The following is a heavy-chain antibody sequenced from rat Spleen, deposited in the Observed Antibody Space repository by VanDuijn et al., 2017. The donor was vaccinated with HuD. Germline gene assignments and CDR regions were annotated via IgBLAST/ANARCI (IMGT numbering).Heavy chain of an antibody. CDR3: TRASYYGYKSYVMDA. D-gene: IGHD1-9*01. V-gene: IGHV5-7*01. CDR2: IIYDGSRT. J-gene: IGHJ4*01. CDR1: GFTFSDYS. Sequence: EVQLVESGGGLVQPGRSLKLSCAASGFTFSDYSMAWVRQAPKKGPEWVATIIYDGSRTYYRDSVKGRFTISRDNAKSTLYLQMNSLRSEDTATYYCTRASYYGYKSYVMDAWGQGASVTVSS.